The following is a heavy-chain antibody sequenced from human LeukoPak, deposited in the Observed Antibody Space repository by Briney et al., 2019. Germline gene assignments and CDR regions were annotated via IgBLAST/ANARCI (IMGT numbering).Heavy chain of an antibody. CDR3: AREMATPDDAFDI. D-gene: IGHD5-24*01. V-gene: IGHV3-30*02. Sequence: GGSLRLSCAASGFSLSRYDMHWVRQAPGKGLEWVAFIQYDGHDYYYADSVRGRFTISRDNSKNILSLQMNSLRAEDTAVYYCAREMATPDDAFDIWGQGTMVTVSS. CDR2: IQYDGHDY. J-gene: IGHJ3*02. CDR1: GFSLSRYD.